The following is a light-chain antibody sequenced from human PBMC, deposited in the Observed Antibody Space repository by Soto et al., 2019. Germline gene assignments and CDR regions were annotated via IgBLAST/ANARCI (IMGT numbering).Light chain of an antibody. CDR2: DAS. CDR3: QQYNSYWT. J-gene: IGKJ1*01. Sequence: DIQMTQSPSTLSASVGDRVTITCRASQSISSWLAWYQQKPGKAPKLLIYDASSLESGVPSRFSGSGSGTEFTLTISSMQPDDFAYDYCQQYNSYWTFGQGTKVESK. V-gene: IGKV1-5*01. CDR1: QSISSW.